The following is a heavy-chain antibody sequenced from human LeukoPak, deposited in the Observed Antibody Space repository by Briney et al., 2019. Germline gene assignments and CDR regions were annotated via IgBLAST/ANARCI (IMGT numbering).Heavy chain of an antibody. CDR1: GGSFSGYY. Sequence: PSETLSLTCAVYGGSFSGYYWSWLRQPPGKGLEWIGEINHSGSTNYNPSLKSRVTISVDTTKNQFSLKLSSVTAADTAVYYCARGPLRSAAGIRRGSDYWGQGTLVTVSS. CDR3: ARGPLRSAAGIRRGSDY. CDR2: INHSGST. D-gene: IGHD6-13*01. J-gene: IGHJ4*02. V-gene: IGHV4-34*01.